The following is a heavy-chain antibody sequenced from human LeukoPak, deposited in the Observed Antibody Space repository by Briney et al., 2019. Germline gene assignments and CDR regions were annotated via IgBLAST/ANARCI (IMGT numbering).Heavy chain of an antibody. CDR1: GFTISRYG. J-gene: IGHJ4*02. Sequence: PGGSLRLSCTASGFTISRYGMSWVRQAPGKGLEWVSAISGSADSTYYADSVKSRFTISRDSSKNTLYLQMDSLRAEDTAIYYCAKDSPVCTYWGQGTLVTDSS. CDR3: AKDSPVCTY. V-gene: IGHV3-23*01. CDR2: ISGSADST. D-gene: IGHD2-8*01.